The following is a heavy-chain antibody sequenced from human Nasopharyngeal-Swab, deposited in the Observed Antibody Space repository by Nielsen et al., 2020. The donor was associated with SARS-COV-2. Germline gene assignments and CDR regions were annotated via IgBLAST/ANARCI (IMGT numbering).Heavy chain of an antibody. J-gene: IGHJ6*03. CDR2: IYYSGST. V-gene: IGHV4-31*02. Sequence: WIRQPPGKGLEWIGYIYYSGSTYYNPSLKSRVTISVDTSKNQFSLKLSSVTAADTAVYYCARESGRVGSYFYYYYYVDVWGKGTTVTVSS. D-gene: IGHD3-10*01. CDR3: ARESGRVGSYFYYYYYVDV.